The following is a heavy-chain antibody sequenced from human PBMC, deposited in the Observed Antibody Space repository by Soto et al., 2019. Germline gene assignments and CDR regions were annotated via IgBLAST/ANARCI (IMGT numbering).Heavy chain of an antibody. J-gene: IGHJ4*02. CDR2: IIPMFGTP. Sequence: GAPVKVSGKASGGAFTDYIFDWVRQAPGQGLEWMGGIIPMFGTPKYAQKFQHRVTISADVSTGTAYMELTRLRFDDTAVYYCAGGRDQPPVGLYFESWGEGTRVTVSS. CDR3: AGGRDQPPVGLYFES. V-gene: IGHV1-69*01. CDR1: GGAFTDYI. D-gene: IGHD1-26*01.